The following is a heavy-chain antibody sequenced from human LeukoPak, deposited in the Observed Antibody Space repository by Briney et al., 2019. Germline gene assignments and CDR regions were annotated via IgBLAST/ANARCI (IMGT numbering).Heavy chain of an antibody. CDR3: ARHNRDSYGDVTYYYYYMDV. J-gene: IGHJ6*03. Sequence: SVKVSCKASGGTFSSYAISWVRQAPGQGLEWMGGIIPIFGTANYAQKFQGRVTITADESTSTAYMELSSLRSEETAVYYCARHNRDSYGDVTYYYYYMDVWGKGATVTVS. CDR2: IIPIFGTA. V-gene: IGHV1-69*13. D-gene: IGHD5-18*01. CDR1: GGTFSSYA.